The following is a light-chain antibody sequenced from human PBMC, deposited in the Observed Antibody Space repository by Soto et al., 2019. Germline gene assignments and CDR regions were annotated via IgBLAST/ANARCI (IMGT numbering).Light chain of an antibody. J-gene: IGLJ2*01. CDR1: RSDVGGYDY. CDR2: DVI. Sequence: QSALTQPRSVSGSPGQSVTISCTGTRSDVGGYDYVSWYQQYPGKAPKLMIYDVIKRPSGVPDRFSGSKSGNTASLTISGLQAEDEGDYYCCSYAGSYNVVFGGGTKLTVL. CDR3: CSYAGSYNVV. V-gene: IGLV2-11*01.